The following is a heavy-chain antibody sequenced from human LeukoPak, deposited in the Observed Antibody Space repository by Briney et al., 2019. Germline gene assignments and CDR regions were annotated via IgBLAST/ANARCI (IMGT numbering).Heavy chain of an antibody. J-gene: IGHJ6*02. CDR1: SYTFTTYG. Sequence: GASVKDSCKASSYTFTTYGITWVRQAPGQGLEWMGWISAHSGDTSYAQNLQGRVTMTIDTSTRTAYMELRSLTSDSTAVYYCASSGGIVAMVGGYYYGMDVWGQGTTVTVSS. V-gene: IGHV1-18*01. CDR2: ISAHSGDT. D-gene: IGHD5-12*01. CDR3: ASSGGIVAMVGGYYYGMDV.